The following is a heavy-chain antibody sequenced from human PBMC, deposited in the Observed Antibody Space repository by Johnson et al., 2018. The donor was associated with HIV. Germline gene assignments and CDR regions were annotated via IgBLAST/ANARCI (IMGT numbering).Heavy chain of an antibody. J-gene: IGHJ3*02. CDR1: GFTFSSYA. V-gene: IGHV3-30*04. CDR2: ISYDGSNK. CDR3: ASADYNWVSPGALEI. Sequence: QVQLVESGGGVVQPGRSLRLSCAASGFTFSSYAMHWVRQAPGKGLEWVAVISYDGSNKYYADSVKGRFTISRDNSKNTLYLQMNSLRAEDTAVYYGASADYNWVSPGALEIWGQGTTVTVSS. D-gene: IGHD1-20*01.